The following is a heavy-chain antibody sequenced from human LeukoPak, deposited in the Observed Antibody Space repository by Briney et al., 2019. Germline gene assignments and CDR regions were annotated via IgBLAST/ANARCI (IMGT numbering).Heavy chain of an antibody. J-gene: IGHJ5*02. CDR1: GFTFNSYS. CDR2: ISSSSSTI. D-gene: IGHD2-2*02. CDR3: ARPVVPAAISWFDP. Sequence: PGGSLRLSCAASGFTFNSYSMNWVRQAPGKGLEWVSYISSSSSTIYYADSVKGRFTISRDNAKNSLYLQMNSLRDEDTAVYYCARPVVPAAISWFDPWGQGTLVTVSS. V-gene: IGHV3-48*02.